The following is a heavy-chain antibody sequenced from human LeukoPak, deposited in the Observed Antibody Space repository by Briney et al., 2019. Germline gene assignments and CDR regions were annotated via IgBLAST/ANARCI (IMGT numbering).Heavy chain of an antibody. Sequence: AASVKVSCKASGYTFTGHYIHWVRQAPGQGLEWMGGIIPIFGTANYAQKFQGRVTITADESTSTAYMELSSLRSEDAAVYYCARGFDYWGQGTLVTVSS. J-gene: IGHJ4*02. V-gene: IGHV1-69*13. CDR2: IIPIFGTA. CDR3: ARGFDY. CDR1: GYTFTGHY.